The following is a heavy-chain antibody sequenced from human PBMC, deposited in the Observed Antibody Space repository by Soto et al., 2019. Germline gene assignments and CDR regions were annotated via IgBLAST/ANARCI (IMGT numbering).Heavy chain of an antibody. J-gene: IGHJ4*02. D-gene: IGHD6-6*01. CDR2: ISGSGGSI. CDR1: GFTFSSYA. V-gene: IGHV3-23*01. Sequence: EVQLLESGGGLVQPGGSLRLSCAASGFTFSSYAMSWVRQAPGTGLEWVSAISGSGGSIYYADSVKGRFTISRDNSKNTLYLQMNSLRDEDTAVYYCARGGAAHPDYWGQGTLVTVSS. CDR3: ARGGAAHPDY.